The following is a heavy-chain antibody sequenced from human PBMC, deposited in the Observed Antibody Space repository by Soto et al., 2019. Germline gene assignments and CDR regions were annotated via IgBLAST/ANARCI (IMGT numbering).Heavy chain of an antibody. CDR2: IYYSGST. J-gene: IGHJ4*02. D-gene: IGHD2-21*02. CDR1: GGSVSSGSYY. V-gene: IGHV4-61*01. CDR3: ARDRGGGDRRLYYFDY. Sequence: ETLSLTCTVSGGSVSSGSYYWSWIRQPPGKGLEWIGYIYYSGSTNYNPSLKSRVTISVDTSKNQFSLKLSSVTAADTAVYYCARDRGGGDRRLYYFDYWGQGTLVTVSS.